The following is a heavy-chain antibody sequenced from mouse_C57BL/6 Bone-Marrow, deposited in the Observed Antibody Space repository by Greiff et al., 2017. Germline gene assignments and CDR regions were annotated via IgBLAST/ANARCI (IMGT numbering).Heavy chain of an antibody. D-gene: IGHD1-1*01. Sequence: VQLQQPGAELVRPGSSVKLSCKASGYTFTSYWMHCVKQRPIQGLEWIGNIDPSDSETHYNQKFKDKATLTVDKSSSTAYMQLSSLTSEDSAVYDCARGYYYGSSWGYWGQGTTLTVSS. CDR2: IDPSDSET. J-gene: IGHJ2*01. CDR1: GYTFTSYW. V-gene: IGHV1-52*01. CDR3: ARGYYYGSSWGY.